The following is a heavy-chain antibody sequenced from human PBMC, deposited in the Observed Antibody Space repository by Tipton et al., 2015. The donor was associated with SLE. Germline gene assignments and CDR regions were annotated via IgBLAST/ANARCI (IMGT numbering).Heavy chain of an antibody. CDR1: GGSISPHY. V-gene: IGHV4-59*11. J-gene: IGHJ4*02. Sequence: TLSLTCTVSGGSISPHYWTWIRQPPGKGLEWIGYIYYSGSADYNPSLKSRVTISVDTSKNQLSLKLTSVTAADTAVYYCARGSVVADDFWGQGTLVTVSS. CDR2: IYYSGSA. D-gene: IGHD2-15*01. CDR3: ARGSVVADDF.